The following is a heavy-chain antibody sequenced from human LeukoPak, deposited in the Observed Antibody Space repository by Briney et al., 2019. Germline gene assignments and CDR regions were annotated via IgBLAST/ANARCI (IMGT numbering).Heavy chain of an antibody. CDR3: AKDRGSSHPYYFDY. Sequence: PGGSLRLSCVVSGFTFSSYGMHWVRQAPGKGLELVAFISYDGSNNYYADSVKGRFTISRDNSKNTLYVQMNSLRAEDTPVYYCAKDRGSSHPYYFDYWGQGTLVTVSS. CDR2: ISYDGSNN. J-gene: IGHJ4*02. D-gene: IGHD1-26*01. CDR1: GFTFSSYG. V-gene: IGHV3-30*02.